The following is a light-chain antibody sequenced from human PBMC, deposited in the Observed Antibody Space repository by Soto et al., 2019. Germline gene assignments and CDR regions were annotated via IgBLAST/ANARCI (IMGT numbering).Light chain of an antibody. V-gene: IGKV1-9*01. CDR3: QQYNNWPMYT. CDR1: QDIAIY. J-gene: IGKJ2*01. Sequence: IQLTQSPSSLSASVGDRVTITCRASQDIAIYLAWYQQKPGEAPKLLIYAASTLYGGVPSRFSGSGSGTDFALTITSLQAEDFATYYCQQYNNWPMYTFGQGTKLEIK. CDR2: AAS.